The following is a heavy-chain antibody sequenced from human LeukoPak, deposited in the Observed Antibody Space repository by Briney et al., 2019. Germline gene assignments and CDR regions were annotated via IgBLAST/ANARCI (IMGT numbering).Heavy chain of an antibody. CDR2: IIPIFGTA. Sequence: VASVKVSCKASGGTFSSYAISWVRQAPGQGLEWMGGIIPIFGTANYAQKFQGRVTITADESTSTAYMELCSLRSEDTAVYYCARVFLEWLLYGPHYYYYYYMDVWGKGTTVTVSS. D-gene: IGHD3-3*01. V-gene: IGHV1-69*01. CDR1: GGTFSSYA. J-gene: IGHJ6*03. CDR3: ARVFLEWLLYGPHYYYYYYMDV.